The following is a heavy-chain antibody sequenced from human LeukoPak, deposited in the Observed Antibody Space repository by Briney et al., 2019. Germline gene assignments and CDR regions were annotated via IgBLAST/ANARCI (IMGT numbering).Heavy chain of an antibody. J-gene: IGHJ6*03. V-gene: IGHV4-59*01. D-gene: IGHD3-10*02. Sequence: SETLSLTCTVSGGSISSYYWSWIRQPPGKGLEWIGYIHYSGSTNNNPSLKSRVTISVDTSKNQFSLKLSSVTAADTAVYYCARCSGKEALYYYYYYYMDVWGKGTTVTVSS. CDR3: ARCSGKEALYYYYYYYMDV. CDR1: GGSISSYY. CDR2: IHYSGST.